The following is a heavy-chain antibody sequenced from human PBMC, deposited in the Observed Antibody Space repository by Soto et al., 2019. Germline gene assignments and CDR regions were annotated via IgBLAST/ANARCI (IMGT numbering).Heavy chain of an antibody. CDR1: GGSFSGYY. J-gene: IGHJ5*02. V-gene: IGHV4-34*01. CDR3: ARGRRAWYYYGSGSYNWFDP. Sequence: SETLSLTCAVYGGSFSGYYWSWIRQPPGKGLEWIGEINHSGSTNYNPSLKSRVTISVDTSKNQFSLKLSSVTAADTAVYYCARGRRAWYYYGSGSYNWFDPWGQGTLVTVSS. D-gene: IGHD3-10*01. CDR2: INHSGST.